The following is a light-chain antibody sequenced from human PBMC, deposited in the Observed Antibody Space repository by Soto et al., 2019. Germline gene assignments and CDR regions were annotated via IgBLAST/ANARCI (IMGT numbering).Light chain of an antibody. CDR3: GTWGSSLSTGI. CDR2: DNN. CDR1: SSNIGESY. J-gene: IGLJ2*01. Sequence: QSVLTQPPSVSAAPGQKVTISCSGSSSNIGESYVSWYQHLPGTAPKLLIFDNNKRPSGIPDRFSGSSSGTSATLGITGLQTGDEADYYCGTWGSSLSTGIFGGGTQLTVL. V-gene: IGLV1-51*01.